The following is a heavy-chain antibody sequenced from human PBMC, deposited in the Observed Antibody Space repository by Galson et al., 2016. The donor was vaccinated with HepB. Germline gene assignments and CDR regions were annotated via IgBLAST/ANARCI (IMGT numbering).Heavy chain of an antibody. CDR3: ARQSFSRGDY. J-gene: IGHJ4*02. D-gene: IGHD2-2*01. Sequence: LIYWDDDKRYSPSLKSRLTITKDTSKNQVVLTMTNMDAVDTATYYCARQSFSRGDYWGQGTLVTVSS. CDR2: IYWDDDK. V-gene: IGHV2-5*02.